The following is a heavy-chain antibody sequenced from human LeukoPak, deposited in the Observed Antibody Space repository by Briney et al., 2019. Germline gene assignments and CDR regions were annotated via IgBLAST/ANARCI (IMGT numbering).Heavy chain of an antibody. J-gene: IGHJ4*02. CDR3: AREVDTAMGGY. V-gene: IGHV4-30-4*01. D-gene: IGHD5-18*01. CDR2: IYYSGST. Sequence: SETLSLTCTVSGGSISSGDYYWSWIRQPPGKGLEWIGYIYYSGSTYYNPSLKSRVTISVDTSKNQFSLKLSSVTAADTAVYYCAREVDTAMGGYWGQGTLVTVSS. CDR1: GGSISSGDYY.